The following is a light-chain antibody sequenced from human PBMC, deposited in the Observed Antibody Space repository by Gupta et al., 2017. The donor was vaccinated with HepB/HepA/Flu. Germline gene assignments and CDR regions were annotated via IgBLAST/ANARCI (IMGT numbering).Light chain of an antibody. CDR2: VAS. J-gene: IGKJ3*01. Sequence: DIQMTQSPSYSSPPLGDRVTITCRSSQPIANFLNWYQQKPGKAPKILIYVASSFQGGVPSRFSGSGSGTDFTLTTSSLQAEDFATYYCQQSYSTPFAFGPGTKVEFK. CDR1: QPIANF. V-gene: IGKV1-39*01. CDR3: QQSYSTPFA.